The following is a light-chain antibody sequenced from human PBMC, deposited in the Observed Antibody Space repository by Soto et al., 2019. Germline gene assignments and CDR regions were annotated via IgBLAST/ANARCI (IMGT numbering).Light chain of an antibody. CDR2: GAS. CDR1: QSVSSSY. V-gene: IGKV3-20*01. Sequence: EIVLTQSPGTLSLSPGERATLSCRASQSVSSSYLAWYQQKPGQAPRLLIYGASSRATGIPERFSGSGSGTDFTLTNSRLEPEDFAVYFYQQYGSSPATFGHETKVEIK. J-gene: IGKJ1*01. CDR3: QQYGSSPAT.